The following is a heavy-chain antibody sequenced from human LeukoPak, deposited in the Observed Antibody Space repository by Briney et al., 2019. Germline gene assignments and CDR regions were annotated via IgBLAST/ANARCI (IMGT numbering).Heavy chain of an antibody. V-gene: IGHV3-43*02. CDR1: GFTFDDYA. J-gene: IGHJ4*02. CDR3: AKARWEPNFDY. Sequence: PGGSLRLSCAASGFTFDDYAMHWVRHGPGKRLEWVSLINENGDIAYYGDSVRGRFTVSRDNAKNSLYLQMNSLTTEGTALYYCAKARWEPNFDYWGQGTLVTVSS. D-gene: IGHD1-26*01. CDR2: INENGDIA.